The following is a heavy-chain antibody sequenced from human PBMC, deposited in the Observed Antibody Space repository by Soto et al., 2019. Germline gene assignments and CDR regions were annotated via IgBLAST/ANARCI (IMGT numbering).Heavy chain of an antibody. D-gene: IGHD6-6*01. CDR2: IYYSGST. Sequence: XETRSLTCTVAGGSISSYCWSWIRQPPGKGLEWIGYIYYSGSTNYNPSLKSRVTISVDTSKNQFSLKLSSVTAVDTAVYYCARDLGYSSSRWGKGNLVTVSS. CDR1: GGSISSYC. J-gene: IGHJ4*02. V-gene: IGHV4-59*01. CDR3: ARDLGYSSSR.